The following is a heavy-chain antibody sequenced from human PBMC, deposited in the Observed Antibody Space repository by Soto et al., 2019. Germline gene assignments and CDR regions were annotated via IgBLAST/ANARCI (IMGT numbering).Heavy chain of an antibody. D-gene: IGHD3-16*02. V-gene: IGHV3-23*01. J-gene: IGHJ4*02. CDR1: GFTFSSYA. CDR3: AKVPIVTSKFRDPVDY. CDR2: ISGSGGST. Sequence: GGSLRLSCAASGFTFSSYAMSWVRQAPGKGLEWVSAISGSGGSTYYADSAKGRFTISRDNSKNTLYLQMNSLRAEDTAVYYCAKVPIVTSKFRDPVDYWGQGTLVTVSS.